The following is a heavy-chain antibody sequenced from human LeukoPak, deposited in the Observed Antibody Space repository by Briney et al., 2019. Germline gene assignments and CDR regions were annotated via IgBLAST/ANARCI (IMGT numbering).Heavy chain of an antibody. V-gene: IGHV1-69*13. CDR3: ARESSDYGEFDY. CDR1: GGTFSSYA. CDR2: IIPIFGTA. J-gene: IGHJ4*02. Sequence: SVKVSCKASGGTFSSYAISWVRQAPGQGLEWMGGIIPIFGTANYAQKFQGRVTITADESTSTAYMELSSLRSDDTAVYYCARESSDYGEFDYWGQGTLVTVSS. D-gene: IGHD4-17*01.